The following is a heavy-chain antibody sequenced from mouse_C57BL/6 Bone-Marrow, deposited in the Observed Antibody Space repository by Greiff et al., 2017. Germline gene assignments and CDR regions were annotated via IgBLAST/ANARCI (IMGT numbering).Heavy chain of an antibody. J-gene: IGHJ2*01. CDR2: IDPEDGDT. V-gene: IGHV14-1*01. CDR3: SIFLTTRVAHYY. CDR1: GFNIKDYY. D-gene: IGHD1-1*01. Sequence: EVQLQQSGAELVRPGASVKLSCTASGFNIKDYYMHWVNQRPEHGLEWIGRIDPEDGDTEYAPKFQGKATMTSETSSNTAYLQLSSLTSEYSAVYDCSIFLTTRVAHYYWGHSTTLTVSS.